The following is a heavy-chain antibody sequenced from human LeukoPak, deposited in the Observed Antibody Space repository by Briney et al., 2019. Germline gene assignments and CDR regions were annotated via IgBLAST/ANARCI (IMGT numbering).Heavy chain of an antibody. V-gene: IGHV3-23*01. D-gene: IGHD2-15*01. CDR3: AKGDIGLSPPDYYFDY. CDR1: GFTFSSYA. Sequence: GGSLRLSCAASGFTFSSYAMSWVRQAPGKGLEWVSAISGSGGSTYYADSVKGRFTISRDNSKNTLYLQMNSLRAEDTAVYYWAKGDIGLSPPDYYFDYWGQGTLVTVSS. CDR2: ISGSGGST. J-gene: IGHJ4*02.